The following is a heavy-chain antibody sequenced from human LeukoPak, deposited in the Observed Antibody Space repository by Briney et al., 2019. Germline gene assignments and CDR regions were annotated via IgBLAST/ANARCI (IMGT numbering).Heavy chain of an antibody. Sequence: ASVKVSCKASGGTFSSYAISWVRQAPGQGLEWMGWINPNSGGTNYAQKFQGRVTMTRDTSISTAYMELNRLRSDDTAVYYCARPFGSGRRDAFAIWGQGTVVTVSS. CDR1: GGTFSSYA. CDR3: ARPFGSGRRDAFAI. D-gene: IGHD3-10*01. CDR2: INPNSGGT. J-gene: IGHJ3*02. V-gene: IGHV1-2*02.